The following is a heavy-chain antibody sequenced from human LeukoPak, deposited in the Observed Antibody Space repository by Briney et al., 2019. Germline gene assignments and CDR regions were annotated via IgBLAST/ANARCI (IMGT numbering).Heavy chain of an antibody. D-gene: IGHD6-13*01. CDR2: VYYSGST. CDR1: GGSISTYY. CDR3: ARTLSSSWSYGY. Sequence: SETLSLTCTVSGGSISTYYWSWIRQPPGKGLEWIGNVYYSGSTNYNPSLKSRVTISVDTSKNQFSLKLSSVTAADTAVYYCARTLSSSWSYGYWGQGTLVIVSS. J-gene: IGHJ4*02. V-gene: IGHV4-59*08.